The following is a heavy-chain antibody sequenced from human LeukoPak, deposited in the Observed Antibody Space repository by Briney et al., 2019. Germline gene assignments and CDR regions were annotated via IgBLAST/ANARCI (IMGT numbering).Heavy chain of an antibody. CDR1: GGSISIYY. Sequence: AETLSLTCTVSGGSISIYYWSWVRQPPGKGLEWIGYIYNSGSTTYNPSLKSRATISVDTSKNQFSLKLSSVTAADTAVYYCARAEGYCSSTSCYIGYYGMDVWGQGTTVTVSS. V-gene: IGHV4-59*01. CDR3: ARAEGYCSSTSCYIGYYGMDV. CDR2: IYNSGST. D-gene: IGHD2-2*01. J-gene: IGHJ6*02.